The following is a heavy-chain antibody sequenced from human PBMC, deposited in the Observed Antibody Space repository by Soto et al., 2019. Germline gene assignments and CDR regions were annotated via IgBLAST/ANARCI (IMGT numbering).Heavy chain of an antibody. V-gene: IGHV4-59*08. CDR1: GGSIYHYY. J-gene: IGHJ4*02. D-gene: IGHD1-26*01. Sequence: SETLSLTCTVSGGSIYHYYWTWIRQPPGKGLEWMGYIYYSGTTTNYNPSLKSRVTLSVDTSKNQFSLKLSSVTAADTAVYYCERLGGSYAVTQFDYWGQGTLVTVSS. CDR3: ERLGGSYAVTQFDY. CDR2: IYYSGTTT.